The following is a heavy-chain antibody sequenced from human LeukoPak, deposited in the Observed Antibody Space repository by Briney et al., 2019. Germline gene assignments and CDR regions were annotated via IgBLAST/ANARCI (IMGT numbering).Heavy chain of an antibody. J-gene: IGHJ4*02. CDR2: IYSDGIST. Sequence: GGSLRLSCAASGFTFSSYGMSWVRQAPGKGLVWVSRIYSDGISTSYADSVKGRFTISRDNAKNTLYLQMNSLKAEDTAIYYCAREGGSYSNYFDYWGQGTLVTVSS. CDR1: GFTFSSYG. CDR3: AREGGSYSNYFDY. V-gene: IGHV3-74*01. D-gene: IGHD1-26*01.